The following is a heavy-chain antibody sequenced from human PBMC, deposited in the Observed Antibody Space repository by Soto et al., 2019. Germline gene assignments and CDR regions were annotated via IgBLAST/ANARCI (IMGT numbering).Heavy chain of an antibody. Sequence: PGGSLRLSCAASGFTFSSYEMNWVRQAPGKGLEWVSYISISVSTIYYADSVKGRFTISRDNAKNSLYLQMNSLRAEDTAVYYCARIPLRLELTRGSYYYGMDVWGHGNTVTVS. V-gene: IGHV3-48*03. CDR3: ARIPLRLELTRGSYYYGMDV. D-gene: IGHD1-7*01. J-gene: IGHJ6*02. CDR1: GFTFSSYE. CDR2: ISISVSTI.